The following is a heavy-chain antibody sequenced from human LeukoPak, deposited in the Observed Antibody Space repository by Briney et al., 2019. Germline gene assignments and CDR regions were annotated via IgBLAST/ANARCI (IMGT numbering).Heavy chain of an antibody. Sequence: GGSLRLSCAAPGFTFNSYTMHWVRQAPGKGLEWVAVMSSDGNKKFYAEYVKGRFTISRDNSKNTLYLQMNSLRAEDTAVYYCVKESDEYSSSSSDYWGQGTLVTVSS. CDR1: GFTFNSYT. CDR3: VKESDEYSSSSSDY. V-gene: IGHV3-30-3*01. CDR2: MSSDGNKK. J-gene: IGHJ4*02. D-gene: IGHD6-6*01.